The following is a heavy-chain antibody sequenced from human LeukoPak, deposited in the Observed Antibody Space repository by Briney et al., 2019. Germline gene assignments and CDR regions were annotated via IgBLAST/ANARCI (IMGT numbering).Heavy chain of an antibody. D-gene: IGHD2-15*01. CDR3: ARSSESGSYGLDY. Sequence: SETLSLTCTVSGGSISSYYWSRIRQPAGKGLEWIGYIYYSGSTNYNPSLKSRVTISVDTSKNQFSLKLSSVTAADTAVYYCARSSESGSYGLDYWGQGTLVTVSS. CDR2: IYYSGST. CDR1: GGSISSYY. J-gene: IGHJ4*02. V-gene: IGHV4-59*01.